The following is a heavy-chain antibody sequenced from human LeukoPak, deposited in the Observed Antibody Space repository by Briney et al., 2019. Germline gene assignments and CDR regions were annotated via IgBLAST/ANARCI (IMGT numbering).Heavy chain of an antibody. V-gene: IGHV4-59*08. J-gene: IGHJ5*02. Sequence: SETLSLTCTVSGGSISSSYWNWVRQPPGKGLEWIGRISYSGTTNYNPSLKSRVTISSDTSKNQFSLKLTSVTAADTAVYFCARREVEMRASASGNWLCPWGQGTLVTVSS. CDR3: ARREVEMRASASGNWLCP. CDR1: GGSISSSY. CDR2: ISYSGTT. D-gene: IGHD3-10*01.